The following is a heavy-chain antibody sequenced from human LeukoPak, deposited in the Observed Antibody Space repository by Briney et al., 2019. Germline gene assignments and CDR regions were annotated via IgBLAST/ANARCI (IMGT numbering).Heavy chain of an antibody. CDR3: ARDRVIAAARFDP. CDR2: IIPILGIA. D-gene: IGHD6-13*01. CDR1: GGTFSSYA. J-gene: IGHJ5*02. Sequence: SVKVSCKASGGTFSSYAISCMRQAPGQGLEWMGRIIPILGIANYAQKFQGRVTITADESTSTAYMELSSLRSEDTAVYYCARDRVIAAARFDPWGQGTLVTVSS. V-gene: IGHV1-69*04.